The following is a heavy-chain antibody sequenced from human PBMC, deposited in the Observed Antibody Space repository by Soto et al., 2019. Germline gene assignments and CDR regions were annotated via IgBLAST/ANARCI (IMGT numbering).Heavy chain of an antibody. D-gene: IGHD3-22*01. CDR3: ARLDSSGYFPTGGYYYGMDV. CDR1: GGTFSSYA. CDR2: SIPIFGTA. V-gene: IGHV1-69*01. Sequence: QVQLVQSGAEVKKPGSSVKVSCKASGGTFSSYAISWVRQAPGQGLEWMGGSIPIFGTANYAQKFQGRVTITADESTSTAYMELSSLRSEDTAVYYCARLDSSGYFPTGGYYYGMDVWGQGTTVTVSS. J-gene: IGHJ6*02.